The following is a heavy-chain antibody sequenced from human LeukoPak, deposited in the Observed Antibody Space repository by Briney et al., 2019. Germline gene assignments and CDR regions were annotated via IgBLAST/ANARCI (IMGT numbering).Heavy chain of an antibody. D-gene: IGHD6-25*01. Sequence: PSETLSLTCTVSGGSISSYYWSWIRQPAGEGPEWIGRLHTSGSTHYNPSLKSRVTISVDTSKNQVSLKLSSVTAADTAVYYCARGGGSYDYFDYWGQGTLVTVSS. J-gene: IGHJ4*02. CDR3: ARGGGSYDYFDY. V-gene: IGHV4-4*07. CDR1: GGSISSYY. CDR2: LHTSGST.